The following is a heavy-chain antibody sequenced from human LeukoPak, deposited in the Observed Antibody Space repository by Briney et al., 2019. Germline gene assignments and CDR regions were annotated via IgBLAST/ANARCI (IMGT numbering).Heavy chain of an antibody. CDR1: GFNFGSYS. D-gene: IGHD3-10*01. CDR3: ARSWFYYGSGYDY. V-gene: IGHV3-30*04. J-gene: IGHJ4*02. CDR2: IQDDGSNK. Sequence: GGSLRLSCAASGFNFGSYSMTWVRQAPGKGLEWVAFIQDDGSNKYNADSVKGRFTISRDNSKNTLYLQMNSLRAEDTAVYYCARSWFYYGSGYDYWGQGILVTVSS.